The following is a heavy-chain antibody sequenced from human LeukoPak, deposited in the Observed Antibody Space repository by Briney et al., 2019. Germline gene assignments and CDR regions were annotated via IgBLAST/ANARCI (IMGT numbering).Heavy chain of an antibody. Sequence: SVKVSCKASGGTFSSYTISWVRQAPGQGLEWMGRIIPILGIADYAQKFQGRVTITADKSTSTAYMELSSLRSEDTAVYYCARDPVRGYGGNPTLFDYWGQGTLVTVSS. CDR3: ARDPVRGYGGNPTLFDY. J-gene: IGHJ4*02. V-gene: IGHV1-69*04. CDR2: IIPILGIA. CDR1: GGTFSSYT. D-gene: IGHD4-23*01.